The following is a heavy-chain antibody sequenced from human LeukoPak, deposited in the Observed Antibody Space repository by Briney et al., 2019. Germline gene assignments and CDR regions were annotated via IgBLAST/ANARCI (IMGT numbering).Heavy chain of an antibody. D-gene: IGHD6-13*01. CDR2: IKQDGSEK. Sequence: GGSLRLSCAASGCTFSSYWMSWVRQAPGKGLEWVANIKQDGSEKYYVDSVKGRFTISRDNAKNSLYLQMNSLRAEDTAVYYCARGLIAAAGTRYYYYYGMDVWGQGTTVTVSS. CDR3: ARGLIAAAGTRYYYYYGMDV. V-gene: IGHV3-7*03. J-gene: IGHJ6*02. CDR1: GCTFSSYW.